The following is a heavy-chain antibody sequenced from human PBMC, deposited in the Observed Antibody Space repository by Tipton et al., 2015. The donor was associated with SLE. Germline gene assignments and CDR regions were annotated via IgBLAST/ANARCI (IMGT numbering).Heavy chain of an antibody. CDR1: GGSIRISNNY. V-gene: IGHV4-28*01. CDR3: VRKPDGRNWFDP. CDR2: IYYSGST. D-gene: IGHD1-14*01. Sequence: TLSLTCTVSGGSIRISNNYWGWIRQPPGKGLEWIGYIYYSGSTHYNLSLQSRATMSVDTSKNQLSLKLSSVTAVDTAVYYCVRKPDGRNWFDPWGQGTLVIVSS. J-gene: IGHJ5*02.